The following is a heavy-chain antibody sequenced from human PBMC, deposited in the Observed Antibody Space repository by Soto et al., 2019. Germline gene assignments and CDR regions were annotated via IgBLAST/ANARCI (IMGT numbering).Heavy chain of an antibody. J-gene: IGHJ4*02. CDR2: ISYDGSNK. Sequence: QVQLVESGGGVVQPGRSLRLSCAASGFTFSSYGMHWVRQAPGKGLEWVAVISYDGSNKYYADSVKGRFTISRDNSKNTLYLQMNSLRAEDTAVYYCAKDGYGEYWGQGTLVTVSS. D-gene: IGHD5-12*01. CDR3: AKDGYGEY. CDR1: GFTFSSYG. V-gene: IGHV3-30*18.